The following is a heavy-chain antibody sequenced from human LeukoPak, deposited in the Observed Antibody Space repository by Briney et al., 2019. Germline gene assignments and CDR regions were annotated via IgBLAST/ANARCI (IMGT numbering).Heavy chain of an antibody. J-gene: IGHJ5*02. CDR3: ARGCSSTSCSNNWFDP. V-gene: IGHV4-38-2*01. Sequence: PSETLSLTCAVSGYSISSGYYWGWIRQPPGKGLEWIGSIYHSGSTYYNPSLKSRVTMSVDTSKNQFSLKLSSVTAADTAVYYCARGCSSTSCSNNWFDPWGQGTLVTVSS. CDR2: IYHSGST. CDR1: GYSISSGYY. D-gene: IGHD2-2*01.